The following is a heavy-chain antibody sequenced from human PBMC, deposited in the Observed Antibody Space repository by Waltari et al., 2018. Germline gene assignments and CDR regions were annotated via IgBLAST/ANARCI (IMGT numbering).Heavy chain of an antibody. CDR3: ARDSSGLDI. CDR2: IYHSGST. V-gene: IGHV4-38-2*02. Sequence: QVQLQESGPGLVKPSETLSLTCTVSGYSISSGYYWGWIRQPPGKGLEWIGSIYHSGSTYYNPSLKSRVTISVDTSKNQFSLKLSSVTAADTAVYYCARDSSGLDIWGQGTMVTVSS. J-gene: IGHJ3*02. D-gene: IGHD2-15*01. CDR1: GYSISSGYY.